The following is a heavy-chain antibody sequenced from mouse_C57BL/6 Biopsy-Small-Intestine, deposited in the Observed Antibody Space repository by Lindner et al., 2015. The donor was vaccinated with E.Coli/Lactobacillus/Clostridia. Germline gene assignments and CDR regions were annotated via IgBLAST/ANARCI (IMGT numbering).Heavy chain of an antibody. CDR3: ATGLGLGTGLVASSTQ. CDR1: GDIFNSYT. V-gene: IGHV1-14*01. D-gene: IGHD1-1*01. J-gene: IGHJ4*01. Sequence: SVKVSCKTSGDIFNSYTISWVRQAPGQGLEWMGKIVPILDVATYAQKFQGRVMIIADKSTSTAYMELSSLRSEDTAFYYCATGLGLGTGLVASSTQWGQGTLVTVSS. CDR2: IVPILDVA.